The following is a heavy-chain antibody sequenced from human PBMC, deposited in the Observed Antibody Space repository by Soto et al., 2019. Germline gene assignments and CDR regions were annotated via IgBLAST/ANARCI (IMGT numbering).Heavy chain of an antibody. CDR2: ISAYNGNT. V-gene: IGHV1-18*01. J-gene: IGHJ4*02. D-gene: IGHD2-15*01. Sequence: ASVKVSCKASGYTFTSYGISWVRQAPGQGLEWMGWISAYNGNTNYAQKLQGRVTMTTDTSTSTAYMELRSLSSDDKAVYFCARLREVAEHDYRGQGTLVTVSA. CDR1: GYTFTSYG. CDR3: ARLREVAEHDY.